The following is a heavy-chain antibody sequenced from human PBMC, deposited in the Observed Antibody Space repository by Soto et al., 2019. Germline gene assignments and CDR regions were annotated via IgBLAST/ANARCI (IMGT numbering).Heavy chain of an antibody. CDR2: ISGSVGST. Sequence: GGSLRLSCAASGFTFSSYAMSWVRQAPGKGLEWVSAISGSVGSTYYADSVKGRFTISRDNSKNTLYLQMNSLRAEDTAVYYCAKDVPIAHSGSNEDFDYWGQGTLVTVSS. CDR3: AKDVPIAHSGSNEDFDY. V-gene: IGHV3-23*01. J-gene: IGHJ4*02. CDR1: GFTFSSYA. D-gene: IGHD1-26*01.